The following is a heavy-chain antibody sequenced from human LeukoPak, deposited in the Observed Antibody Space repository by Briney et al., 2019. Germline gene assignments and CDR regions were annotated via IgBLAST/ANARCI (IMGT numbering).Heavy chain of an antibody. D-gene: IGHD3-3*01. V-gene: IGHV3-7*01. CDR1: GFTFSTYW. CDR2: VKPDGSQK. CDR3: ARESDRHHDLWSGYLALDY. J-gene: IGHJ4*02. Sequence: GGSLRLSCASSGFTFSTYWMSWVRQAPGKGLEWVAKVKPDGSQKDYVDSVKGRFTISGDDAKNSLDLQMNSLRAEDTAVYYCARESDRHHDLWSGYLALDYWGQGTRVTVSS.